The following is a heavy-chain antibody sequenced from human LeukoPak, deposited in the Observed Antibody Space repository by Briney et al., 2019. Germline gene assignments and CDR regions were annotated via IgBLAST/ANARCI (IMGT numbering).Heavy chain of an antibody. V-gene: IGHV4-61*01. CDR3: ARRGTGGRSFDI. CDR2: ISYSGST. J-gene: IGHJ3*02. CDR1: GGSVSSGSYY. Sequence: SETLSLTCTVSGGSVSSGSYYWTWIRQPPGKGLEWIGYISYSGSTNFNPSLKSRVTISVDTSKNQFSLNLSSVTAADTAVYYCARRGTGGRSFDIWGQGTVVTVSS. D-gene: IGHD2-8*02.